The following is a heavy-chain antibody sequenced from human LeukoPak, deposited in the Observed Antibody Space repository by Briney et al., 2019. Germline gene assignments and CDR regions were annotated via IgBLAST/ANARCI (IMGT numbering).Heavy chain of an antibody. CDR2: IIPIFGTA. CDR3: AKGVAYDFWSAYVDN. D-gene: IGHD3-3*01. V-gene: IGHV1-69*01. CDR1: GGTFSSYA. J-gene: IGHJ4*02. Sequence: GASVKVSCKASGGTFSSYAISWVRQAPGRGLEWMGGIIPIFGTANYAQKFQGRVTITADESTSTAYMELSSLRSEDTAFYYCAKGVAYDFWSAYVDNWGQGILVTVSS.